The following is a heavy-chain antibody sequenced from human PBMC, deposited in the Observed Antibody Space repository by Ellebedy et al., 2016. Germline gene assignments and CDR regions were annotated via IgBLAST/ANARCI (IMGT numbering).Heavy chain of an antibody. D-gene: IGHD1-26*01. CDR1: GFTFSSYS. CDR3: ARVVEWEPADY. CDR2: ISSSSSYI. J-gene: IGHJ4*02. Sequence: GGSLRLSCAASGFTFSSYSMNWVRQAPGKGLEWVSSISSSSSYIYYADSVKGRFTISRDNAKNSLYLQMNSLRAEDTAVYYCARVVEWEPADYWGQGTLVTVSS. V-gene: IGHV3-21*01.